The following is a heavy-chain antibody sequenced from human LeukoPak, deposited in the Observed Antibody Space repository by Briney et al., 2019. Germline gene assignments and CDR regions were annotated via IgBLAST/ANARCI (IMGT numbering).Heavy chain of an antibody. Sequence: SETLSLTCTVSGGSIRSYYWSWIRQPAGKGLEWIGRIYTSGSTNYNPSLKSRVTMSVDTSKNQFSLKLSSVTAADTAVYYCAWFGELSGYYYGMDVWGQGTTVTVSS. CDR1: GGSIRSYY. CDR3: AWFGELSGYYYGMDV. D-gene: IGHD3-10*01. J-gene: IGHJ6*02. CDR2: IYTSGST. V-gene: IGHV4-4*07.